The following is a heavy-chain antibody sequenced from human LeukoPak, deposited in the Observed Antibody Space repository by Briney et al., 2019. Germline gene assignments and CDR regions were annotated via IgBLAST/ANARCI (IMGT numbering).Heavy chain of an antibody. J-gene: IGHJ4*01. CDR3: ARETATVTSRFDY. CDR2: INSDGSTT. D-gene: IGHD4-17*01. CDR1: GFTFSSYW. Sequence: GGSLRLSCAASGFTFSSYWMHWVRQAPGKGLVWVSRINSDGSTTTYADSVTGRFTISRDNAKNTTYLQMNSLRAEDTAMYYCARETATVTSRFDYWGQGTLVTVSS. V-gene: IGHV3-74*01.